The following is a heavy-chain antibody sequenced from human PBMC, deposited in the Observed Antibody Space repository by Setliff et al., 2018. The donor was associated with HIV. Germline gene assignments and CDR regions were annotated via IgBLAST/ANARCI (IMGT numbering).Heavy chain of an antibody. J-gene: IGHJ6*03. D-gene: IGHD2-15*01. CDR3: ARSLAYCSGGGCSSGNYYYMDV. CDR2: IFHAGST. Sequence: SETLSLTCAVSSGSISSSNWWSWVRQPPGKELEWIGSIFHAGSTYYNPSLKSRVTLSVDTSENQYSLKLTSLIAADTAVYYCARSLAYCSGGGCSSGNYYYMDVWGKGITVIVSS. CDR1: SGSISSSNW. V-gene: IGHV4-4*02.